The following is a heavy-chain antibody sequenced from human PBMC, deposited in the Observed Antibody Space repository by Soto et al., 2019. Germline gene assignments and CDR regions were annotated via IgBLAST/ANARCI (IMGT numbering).Heavy chain of an antibody. D-gene: IGHD6-19*01. CDR2: MNPNSGNT. Sequence: ASVKVSCKASGGTFSSYTISWVRQAPGQGLEWMGWMNPNSGNTGYAQKFQGRVTMTRNTSISTAYMELSSLRSEDTAVYYCARVAGYYYYYMDVWGKGTTVTVSS. V-gene: IGHV1-8*02. CDR1: GGTFSSYT. J-gene: IGHJ6*03. CDR3: ARVAGYYYYYMDV.